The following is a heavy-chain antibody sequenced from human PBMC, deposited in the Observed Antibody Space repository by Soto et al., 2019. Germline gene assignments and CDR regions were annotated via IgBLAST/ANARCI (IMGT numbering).Heavy chain of an antibody. CDR1: GGSISSGDYY. CDR2: IYYSGST. CDR3: ARGPQGVVVPAAIPN. V-gene: IGHV4-30-4*01. D-gene: IGHD2-2*02. J-gene: IGHJ4*02. Sequence: KPSETLSLTCTVSGGSISSGDYYWSWIRQPPGKGLEWIGYIYYSGSTYYNPSPKSRVTISVDTSKNQFSLKLSSVTAADTAVYYCARGPQGVVVPAAIPNWGQGTQVTVSS.